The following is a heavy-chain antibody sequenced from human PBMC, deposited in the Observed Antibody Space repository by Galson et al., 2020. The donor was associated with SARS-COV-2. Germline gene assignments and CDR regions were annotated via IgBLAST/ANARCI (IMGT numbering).Heavy chain of an antibody. V-gene: IGHV3-23*01. CDR3: AKEAGGYYFDSGSGKGWDV. D-gene: IGHD3-10*01. CDR2: LDGSGDST. Sequence: GGSLRLSCAASGFTFSSYAMNWARQAPGKGLEWVSGLDGSGDSTFYADSVKGRFTISRDNSKNTLYLQINSLRVDDTAVYYCAKEAGGYYFDSGSGKGWDVWGQGTTVTVSS. CDR1: GFTFSSYA. J-gene: IGHJ6*02.